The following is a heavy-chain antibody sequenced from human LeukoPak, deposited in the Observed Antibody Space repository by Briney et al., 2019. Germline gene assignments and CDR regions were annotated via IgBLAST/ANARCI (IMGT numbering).Heavy chain of an antibody. CDR3: ARIPFAKSIETDY. V-gene: IGHV3-48*04. J-gene: IGHJ4*02. CDR2: ISSSGSTI. CDR1: GFTFSSYN. D-gene: IGHD3-16*01. Sequence: GGSLRLSCAASGFTFSSYNMNWVRQAPGKGLEWVSYISSSGSTIYYADSVKGRFTISRDNAKNSLYLQMNSLRAEDTAVYYCARIPFAKSIETDYWGQGTLVTVSS.